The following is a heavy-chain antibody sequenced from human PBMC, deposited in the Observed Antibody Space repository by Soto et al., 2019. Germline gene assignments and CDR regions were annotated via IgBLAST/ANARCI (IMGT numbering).Heavy chain of an antibody. CDR1: GYTFTSYG. D-gene: IGHD2-15*01. CDR2: INGYNGNT. Sequence: QVQLVQSGAEVKKPGASVKVSCKASGYTFTSYGISWVRQAPGQGLEWLGWINGYNGNTNYAQKLQGRVTMTTDTSTSTVYMELRSLRSDDTAVYYCARMVDVPYYYSGMDVWGQGTTVTVSS. CDR3: ARMVDVPYYYSGMDV. V-gene: IGHV1-18*01. J-gene: IGHJ6*02.